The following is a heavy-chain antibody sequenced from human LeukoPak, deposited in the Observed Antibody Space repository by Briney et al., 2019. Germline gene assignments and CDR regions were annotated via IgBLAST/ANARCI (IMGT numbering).Heavy chain of an antibody. Sequence: SVKVSCKASGGTFSSYAISWVRQAPGQGLEWMGRIIPILGIANYAQKFQGRVTITADKSTSTAYMELSGLRSEDTAVYYCARVGVDWFEGMDVWGQGTTVTVSS. CDR2: IIPILGIA. J-gene: IGHJ6*02. CDR1: GGTFSSYA. D-gene: IGHD3-9*01. V-gene: IGHV1-69*04. CDR3: ARVGVDWFEGMDV.